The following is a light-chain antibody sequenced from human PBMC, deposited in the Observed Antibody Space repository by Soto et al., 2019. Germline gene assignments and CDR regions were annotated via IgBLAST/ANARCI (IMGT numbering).Light chain of an antibody. CDR2: DVS. CDR1: SSDVGGYNY. V-gene: IGLV2-14*01. CDR3: SSYTSSSTLV. J-gene: IGLJ2*01. Sequence: QSALTQPASVSGSPGQSITISCTGTSSDVGGYNYVSWYQQHPGKAPKLMIYDVSNRPSGVSNRFSGSKSGNTASLTISGLKAEDDADYYCSSYTSSSTLVFGGGTQLTVL.